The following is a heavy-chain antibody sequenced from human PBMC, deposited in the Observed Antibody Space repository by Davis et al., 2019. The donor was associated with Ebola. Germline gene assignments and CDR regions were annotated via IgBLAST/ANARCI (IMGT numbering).Heavy chain of an antibody. D-gene: IGHD6-19*01. Sequence: PSETLSLTCTVSGGSISSYYWSWIRQPPGKGLEWIGEINHSGSTNYNPSLKSRVIISADTSKNQVSLKLSSVTAADTAVYYCARDEYSSGWYSAFDIWGQGTMVTVSS. CDR2: INHSGST. CDR1: GGSISSYY. CDR3: ARDEYSSGWYSAFDI. J-gene: IGHJ3*02. V-gene: IGHV4-59*01.